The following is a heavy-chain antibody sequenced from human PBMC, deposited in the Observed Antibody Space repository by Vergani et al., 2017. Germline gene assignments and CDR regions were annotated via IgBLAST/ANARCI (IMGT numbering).Heavy chain of an antibody. CDR2: INWNGGGT. J-gene: IGHJ4*02. CDR1: GFTFDDYG. V-gene: IGHV3-20*04. CDR3: ARERKAYYVLWVGYYPHYYFAY. D-gene: IGHD3-3*01. Sequence: EVQLVESGGGVVRPGGSLRLSCAASGFTFDDYGMSWVRQAPGKGLEWVSGINWNGGGTGYADSVKGRFTISRDNAKNSLYLQMKSLRAEDTALYYCARERKAYYVLWVGYYPHYYFAYWGRGPRVPVS.